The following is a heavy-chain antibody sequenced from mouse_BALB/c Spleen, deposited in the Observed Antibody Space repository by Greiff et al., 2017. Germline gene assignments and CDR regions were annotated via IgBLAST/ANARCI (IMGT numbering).Heavy chain of an antibody. D-gene: IGHD2-1*01. CDR3: VRYGKGDY. Sequence: VKLMESGPGLVAPSQCLSITCTVSGFSLTSYDISWIRQPPGKGLEWLGVIWTGGGTNYNSAFMSRLCISKDNSKSQVFLKMNSLQTDDTAIYNCVRYGKGDYWGQGTTLTVSS. CDR1: GFSLTSYD. CDR2: IWTGGGT. J-gene: IGHJ2*01. V-gene: IGHV2-9-2*01.